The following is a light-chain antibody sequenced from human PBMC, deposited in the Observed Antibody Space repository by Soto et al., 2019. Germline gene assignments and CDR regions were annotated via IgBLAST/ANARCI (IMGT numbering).Light chain of an antibody. V-gene: IGKV3-15*01. CDR3: QQYNNWPQT. CDR2: GAS. J-gene: IGKJ1*01. Sequence: ELVMTQSPATLSVSPGERATLSCRASQSVSSNLAWYQQKPGQAPRLLIYGASTRATGIPARFSGSGSGTEFTLTISSLQSEDFAVYYCQQYNNWPQTFGPGTQVDIK. CDR1: QSVSSN.